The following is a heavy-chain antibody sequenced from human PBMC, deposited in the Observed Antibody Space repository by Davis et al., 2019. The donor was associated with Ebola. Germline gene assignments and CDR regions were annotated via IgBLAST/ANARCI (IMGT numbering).Heavy chain of an antibody. Sequence: ASVQVSCKASGYIFTSYAMHWVRQPPGQRLEWMGWSNAGNGNTKYSQKIQGRVTITRDTSASTHYMELSSLRSEDTAVYYCASDTTYSSGSDIWGQGTMVTVSS. CDR2: SNAGNGNT. CDR1: GYIFTSYA. CDR3: ASDTTYSSGSDI. V-gene: IGHV1-3*01. J-gene: IGHJ3*02. D-gene: IGHD6-19*01.